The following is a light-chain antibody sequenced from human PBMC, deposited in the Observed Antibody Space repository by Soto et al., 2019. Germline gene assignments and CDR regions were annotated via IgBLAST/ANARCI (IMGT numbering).Light chain of an antibody. CDR2: GAS. CDR3: QQYGSSPWT. V-gene: IGKV3-20*01. CDR1: QSASSRY. J-gene: IGKJ1*01. Sequence: EIVLTQSPGTLSLSPGERATLSCRAGQSASSRYLAWYQQKPGHAPRLLIYGASSRATGIPDRFSGSGSGTDFTLTISRLEPEDFAVYYCQQYGSSPWTFGQGTKVEIK.